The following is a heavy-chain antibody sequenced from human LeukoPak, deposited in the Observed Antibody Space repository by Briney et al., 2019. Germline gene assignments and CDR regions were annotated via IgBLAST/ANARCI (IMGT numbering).Heavy chain of an antibody. CDR1: GFTFSSYA. V-gene: IGHV3-23*01. CDR3: AQEGFYYYYYMDV. CDR2: ISGSGGST. J-gene: IGHJ6*03. Sequence: GGPLRLPCAASGFTFSSYAMSWVRQAPGKGLEWVSAISGSGGSTYYADSVKGRFTISRDNSKNTLYLQMNSLRAEDTAVYYCAQEGFYYYYYMDVWGKGTPVTVSS.